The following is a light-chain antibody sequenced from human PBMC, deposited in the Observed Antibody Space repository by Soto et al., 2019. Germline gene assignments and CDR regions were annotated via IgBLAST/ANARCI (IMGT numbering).Light chain of an antibody. CDR1: QGISTY. CDR3: QQSYSTTWT. J-gene: IGKJ1*01. V-gene: IGKV1-39*01. CDR2: AAS. Sequence: DIQMTQSPSSLSASVGDRVTITCRASQGISTYLNWYQQKPGKAPKLLIYAASSLQSGVPSRFSGSGSETDFTLTISSLQPEDFATYSCQQSYSTTWTFXQGTKV.